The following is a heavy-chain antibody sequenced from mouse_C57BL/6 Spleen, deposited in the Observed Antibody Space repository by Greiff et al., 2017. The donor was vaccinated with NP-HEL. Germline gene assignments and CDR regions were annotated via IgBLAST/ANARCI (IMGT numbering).Heavy chain of an antibody. CDR2: FHPYNDDT. J-gene: IGHJ3*01. V-gene: IGHV1-47*01. Sequence: VQLQQSGAELVKPGASVKMSCKASGYTFTTYPIEWMKQNHGKSLEWIGNFHPYNDDTKYNEKFKGKATLTVEKSSSTVYLELSRLTSDDSAVYYGARRGYYGSSHTPFADWGQGTLVTVAA. D-gene: IGHD1-1*01. CDR1: GYTFTTYP. CDR3: ARRGYYGSSHTPFAD.